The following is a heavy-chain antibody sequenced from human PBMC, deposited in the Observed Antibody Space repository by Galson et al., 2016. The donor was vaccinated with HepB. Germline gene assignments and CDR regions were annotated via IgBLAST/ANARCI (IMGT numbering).Heavy chain of an antibody. V-gene: IGHV3-23*01. CDR1: GFTFSNYA. CDR3: ARRTYYNFWSGPPKYYGMDV. Sequence: SLRLSCAASGFTFSNYAMTWVRQAPGKGLEWVSGIVGSGGRTHYADSVKGRFTISRDNSKNTLYLQMNSLRAEDTAVYYCARRTYYNFWSGPPKYYGMDVWGQGTTVTVSS. J-gene: IGHJ6*02. CDR2: IVGSGGRT. D-gene: IGHD3-3*01.